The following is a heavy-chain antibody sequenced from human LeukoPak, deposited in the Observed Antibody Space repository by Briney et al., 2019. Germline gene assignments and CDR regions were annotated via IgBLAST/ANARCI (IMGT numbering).Heavy chain of an antibody. D-gene: IGHD2/OR15-2a*01. J-gene: IGHJ6*03. CDR3: ARAPETYLLGYYYYMDV. V-gene: IGHV4-34*01. CDR2: INHSGGT. Sequence: KPSETLSLTCAVYGGSFSGYYWSWIRQTPEKGLEWIGEINHSGGTNYNPSLESRVTMSVDTSKNQFSLKLSSVTAADTAVYYCARAPETYLLGYYYYMDVWGKGTTVTVSS. CDR1: GGSFSGYY.